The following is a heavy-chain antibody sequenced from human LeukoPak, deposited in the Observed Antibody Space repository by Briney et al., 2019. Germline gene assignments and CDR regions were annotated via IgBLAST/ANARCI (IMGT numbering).Heavy chain of an antibody. Sequence: GGSLRLSCAASGFTFSSFAMHWVRQAPGKGLEWVAVISYEGNNKYYADSVQGRFTISRDTSKNTLYLQMNSLRAEDTAVYYCARASSGLQWLVQDYWGQGTLVTVSS. CDR2: ISYEGNNK. CDR1: GFTFSSFA. CDR3: ARASSGLQWLVQDY. J-gene: IGHJ4*02. V-gene: IGHV3-30*01. D-gene: IGHD6-19*01.